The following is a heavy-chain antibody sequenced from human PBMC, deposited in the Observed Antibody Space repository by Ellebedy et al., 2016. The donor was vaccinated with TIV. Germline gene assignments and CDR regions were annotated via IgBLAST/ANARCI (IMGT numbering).Heavy chain of an antibody. D-gene: IGHD2-8*02. Sequence: GESLKISCAASGFSFSRYAMSWVRQAPGKGLEWVSGFSGSGGSTHNADSVKGRFTISRDNSKNTLYLQMNSLRAEDTAVYYCAKGRGGGVDDYWGQGTLVTVSS. CDR2: FSGSGGST. CDR1: GFSFSRYA. CDR3: AKGRGGGVDDY. J-gene: IGHJ4*02. V-gene: IGHV3-23*01.